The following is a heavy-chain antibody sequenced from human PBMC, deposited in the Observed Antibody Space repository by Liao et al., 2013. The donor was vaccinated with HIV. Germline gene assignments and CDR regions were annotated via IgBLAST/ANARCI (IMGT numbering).Heavy chain of an antibody. CDR2: LYTSGSF. Sequence: QVQLQESGPGLVKPSQTLSLTCTVSGYSVSSGDYYWTWIRQPAGKGLEWIGRLYTSGSFNYNPSFKSRVAMSIDTSKSQFSLTLNSVTAADTAVYYCARQRVLMGFDAFDIWGKGQWSPSLQ. CDR1: GYSVSSGDYY. V-gene: IGHV4-61*02. D-gene: IGHD3-10*01. CDR3: ARQRVLMGFDAFDI. J-gene: IGHJ3*02.